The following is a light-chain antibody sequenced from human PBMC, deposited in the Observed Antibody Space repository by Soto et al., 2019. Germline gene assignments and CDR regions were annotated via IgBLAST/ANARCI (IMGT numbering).Light chain of an antibody. CDR3: CSYTSSVARYV. Sequence: QSALTQPASVSGSPGQSITISCTGTSTDIGGYNYVSWYLQHPGKAPKLLIYDVNNRPSGVSNRFSGSKSDNTASLTISGLQAEDESDYYCCSYTSSVARYVFGGGTKLTVL. CDR2: DVN. CDR1: STDIGGYNY. J-gene: IGLJ3*02. V-gene: IGLV2-14*03.